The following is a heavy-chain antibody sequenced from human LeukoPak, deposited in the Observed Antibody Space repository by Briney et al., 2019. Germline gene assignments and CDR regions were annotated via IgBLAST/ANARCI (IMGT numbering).Heavy chain of an antibody. CDR3: AKGEMATIRDLYFDY. CDR2: ISGSGGST. D-gene: IGHD5-24*01. Sequence: EGSLRLSCAASGFTFSSYAMSWVRQAPGKGLEWVSAISGSGGSTYYADSVKGRFTISRDNSKNTLYLQMNSLRAEDTAVYYCAKGEMATIRDLYFDYWGQGTLVTVSS. V-gene: IGHV3-23*01. CDR1: GFTFSSYA. J-gene: IGHJ4*02.